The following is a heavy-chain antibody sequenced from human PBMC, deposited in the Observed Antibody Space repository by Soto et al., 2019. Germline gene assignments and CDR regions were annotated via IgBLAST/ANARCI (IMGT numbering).Heavy chain of an antibody. V-gene: IGHV1-58*01. CDR1: GFTFTSSA. Sequence: SVNVSCKASGFTFTSSAVQWVRQARGQRLEWIGWIVVGSGNTNYAQKFQERVTITRDMSTSTAYMELSSLRSEDTAVYYCAAVSVLRYFDWLLYHAFDIWGQGTMVTVSS. CDR2: IVVGSGNT. J-gene: IGHJ3*02. CDR3: AAVSVLRYFDWLLYHAFDI. D-gene: IGHD3-9*01.